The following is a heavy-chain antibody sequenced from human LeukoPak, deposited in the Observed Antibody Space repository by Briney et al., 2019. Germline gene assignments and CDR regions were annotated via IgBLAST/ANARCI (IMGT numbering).Heavy chain of an antibody. Sequence: GGSLRLSCAASGFTFSAYAMAWVRQAPGKGLEWVSTISGSGGTTYSADSVKGRFTISRDNSKNTLYLQMNSLRAEDTAVYYCARGSRITIFGVVHYYMDVWGKGTTVTVSS. V-gene: IGHV3-23*01. J-gene: IGHJ6*03. CDR1: GFTFSAYA. CDR2: ISGSGGTT. CDR3: ARGSRITIFGVVHYYMDV. D-gene: IGHD3-3*01.